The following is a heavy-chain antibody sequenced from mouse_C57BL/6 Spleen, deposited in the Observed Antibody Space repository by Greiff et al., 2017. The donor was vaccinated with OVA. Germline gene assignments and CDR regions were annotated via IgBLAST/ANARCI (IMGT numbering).Heavy chain of an antibody. V-gene: IGHV1-76*01. CDR1: GYTFTDYY. J-gene: IGHJ2*01. D-gene: IGHD1-1*01. CDR3: ARGDYGSPFYFDY. CDR2: IYPGSGNT. Sequence: QVHVKQSGAELVRPGASVKLSCKASGYTFTDYYINWVKQRPGQGLEWIARIYPGSGNTYYNEKFKGKATLTAEKSSSTAYMQLSSLTSEDSAVYFCARGDYGSPFYFDYWGQGTTLTVSS.